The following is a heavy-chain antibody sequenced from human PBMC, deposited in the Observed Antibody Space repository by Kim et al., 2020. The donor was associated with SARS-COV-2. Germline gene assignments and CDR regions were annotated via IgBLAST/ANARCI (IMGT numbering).Heavy chain of an antibody. D-gene: IGHD6-19*01. V-gene: IGHV3-21*01. CDR1: GFTFSSYS. CDR3: ARDLSGGDRWLVLDY. CDR2: ISSSSSYI. Sequence: GGSLRLSCAASGFTFSSYSMNWVRQAPGKGLEWVSSISSSSSYIYYADSVKGRFTISRDNAKNSLYLQMNSLRAEDTAVYYCARDLSGGDRWLVLDYWGQGTLVTVSS. J-gene: IGHJ4*02.